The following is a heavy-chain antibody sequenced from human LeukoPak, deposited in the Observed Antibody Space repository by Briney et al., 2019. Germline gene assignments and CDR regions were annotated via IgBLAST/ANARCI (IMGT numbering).Heavy chain of an antibody. CDR1: GGSFSGYY. V-gene: IGHV4-34*01. J-gene: IGHJ3*02. CDR2: INHSGCT. Sequence: PSETLSLTCAVYGGSFSGYYWSWIRQPPGKGLEWIGEINHSGCTNYNPSLKSRVTISVDTSKNQFSLKLSSVTAADTAVYYCARGGGYYDSSGYRVSAFDIWGQGTMVTVSS. CDR3: ARGGGYYDSSGYRVSAFDI. D-gene: IGHD3-22*01.